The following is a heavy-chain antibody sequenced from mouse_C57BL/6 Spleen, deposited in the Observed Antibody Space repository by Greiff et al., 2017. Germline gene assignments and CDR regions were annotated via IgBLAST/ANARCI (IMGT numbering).Heavy chain of an antibody. CDR1: GYTFTDYY. J-gene: IGHJ2*01. V-gene: IGHV1-26*01. D-gene: IGHD1-1*01. Sequence: EVQLQQSGPELVKPGASVKISCKASGYTFTDYYMNWVKQSHGKSLEWIGDINPNNGGTSYNQKFKGKATLTVDKSSSTAYMELRSLTSEDSAVYYCARAYYGMGYWGQGTTLTVSS. CDR3: ARAYYGMGY. CDR2: INPNNGGT.